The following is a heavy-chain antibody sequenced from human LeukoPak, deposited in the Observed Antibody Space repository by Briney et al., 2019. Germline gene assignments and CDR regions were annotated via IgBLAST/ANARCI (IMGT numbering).Heavy chain of an antibody. V-gene: IGHV3-23*01. J-gene: IGHJ4*02. CDR3: AKERESSSWYDY. D-gene: IGHD6-13*01. Sequence: PGGSLRLSCAASGFTFSSYAMSWVRQAPGKGLEWVSDISDSYSTYYADSVKGRFTTSRDNSKNTLYLHMNSLRAEDTAIYYCAKERESSSWYDYWGQGTLVTVSS. CDR2: ISDSYST. CDR1: GFTFSSYA.